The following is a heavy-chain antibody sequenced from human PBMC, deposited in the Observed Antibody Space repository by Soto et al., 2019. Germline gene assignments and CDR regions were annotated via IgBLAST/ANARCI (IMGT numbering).Heavy chain of an antibody. D-gene: IGHD2-15*01. Sequence: ASVKVSCKASGYTFTSYGISWVRQAPGQGLEWMGWISAYNGNTNYAQKLQGRVTMTTDTSTSTAYMELRSLRSDDTAVYYCARDRECSGGSCYLYYYYYGMDVWGQGTTVTVSS. CDR1: GYTFTSYG. J-gene: IGHJ6*02. CDR3: ARDRECSGGSCYLYYYYYGMDV. V-gene: IGHV1-18*01. CDR2: ISAYNGNT.